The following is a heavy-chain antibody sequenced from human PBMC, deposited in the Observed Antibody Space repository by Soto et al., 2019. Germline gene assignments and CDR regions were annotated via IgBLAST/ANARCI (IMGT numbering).Heavy chain of an antibody. CDR1: GGYIGIYY. CDR3: ARRWSGTDY. CDR2: VHHSGTT. J-gene: IGHJ4*02. Sequence: SETLSLTCTVSGGYIGIYYWNWIRQSPGKGLEWIGYVHHSGTTSYNPSLEGRATISLDTSKNQFSLRLSSVTAADTAVYYCARRWSGTDYWGQGTLVTVSS. D-gene: IGHD3-10*01. V-gene: IGHV4-59*01.